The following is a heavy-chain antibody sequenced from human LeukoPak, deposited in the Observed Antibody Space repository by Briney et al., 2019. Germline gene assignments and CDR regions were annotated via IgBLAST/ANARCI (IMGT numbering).Heavy chain of an antibody. CDR3: ATDLVGGTNY. J-gene: IGHJ4*02. CDR2: ISSSGSAI. V-gene: IGHV3-48*02. D-gene: IGHD1-26*01. CDR1: GFSFSSYV. Sequence: GGSLRLSCVASGFSFSSYVMNWVRQAPGKGLEWVSYISSSGSAIYYADSVKGRFTISRDNAKNSLFLQVNSLRDEDTALYYCATDLVGGTNYWGQGILVTVSS.